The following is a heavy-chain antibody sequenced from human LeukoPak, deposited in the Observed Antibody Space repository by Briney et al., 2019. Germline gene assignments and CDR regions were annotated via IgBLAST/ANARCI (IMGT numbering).Heavy chain of an antibody. CDR1: GFKFDDYS. D-gene: IGHD1-1*01. J-gene: IGHJ4*02. CDR2: VSSSSDSI. CDR3: AKDGGRRGTGLNDY. V-gene: IGHV3-9*01. Sequence: GGSLRLSCAASGFKFDDYSMHWVRQSPGKGLEWVSGVSSSSDSIDYVGSVKGRFTISRDNAKNTLYLQMNSLRAEDTAVYYCAKDGGRRGTGLNDYWGQGTLVTVSS.